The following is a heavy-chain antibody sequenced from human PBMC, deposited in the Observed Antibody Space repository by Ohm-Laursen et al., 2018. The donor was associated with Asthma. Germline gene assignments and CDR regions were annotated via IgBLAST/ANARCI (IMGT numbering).Heavy chain of an antibody. Sequence: SLRLSCAASGFTFSSYGMHWVRQAPGKGLEWVAVISYDGSNKYYADSVKGRFTISRDNSKNTLYLQMNSLRAEDTAVYYCAKDKGYSYADSCFDYWGQGTLVTVSS. CDR2: ISYDGSNK. V-gene: IGHV3-30*18. J-gene: IGHJ4*02. CDR1: GFTFSSYG. CDR3: AKDKGYSYADSCFDY. D-gene: IGHD5-18*01.